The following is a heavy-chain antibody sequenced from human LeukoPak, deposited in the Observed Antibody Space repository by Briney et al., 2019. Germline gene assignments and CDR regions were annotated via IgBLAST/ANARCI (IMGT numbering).Heavy chain of an antibody. CDR3: AKEGHCSSTSCYGSHENYYYYGRDV. V-gene: IGHV3-9*01. Sequence: SLRLSCAASGFTFDDYAMHWVRQAPGKGLEWVSGISWNSGSIGYADSVKGRFTISRDNAKNSLYLQMNSLRAEDTAMYYCAKEGHCSSTSCYGSHENYYYYGRDVCGQGTTVTVSS. D-gene: IGHD2-2*01. J-gene: IGHJ6*02. CDR1: GFTFDDYA. CDR2: ISWNSGSI.